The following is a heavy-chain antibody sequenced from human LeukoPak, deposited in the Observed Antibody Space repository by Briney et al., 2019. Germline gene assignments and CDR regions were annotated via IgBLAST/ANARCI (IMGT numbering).Heavy chain of an antibody. CDR3: TRHEDNNPGDILTGYPPDAFDI. J-gene: IGHJ3*02. CDR2: IYYSGST. Sequence: PSETLSLTCTVSGGSISSGSYYWSWIRQPPGKGLEWIGYIYYSGSTNYNPSLKSRVTISVDTSKNQFSLKLSSVTAADTAVYYCTRHEDNNPGDILTGYPPDAFDIWGQGTMVTVSS. CDR1: GGSISSGSYY. D-gene: IGHD3-9*01. V-gene: IGHV4-61*01.